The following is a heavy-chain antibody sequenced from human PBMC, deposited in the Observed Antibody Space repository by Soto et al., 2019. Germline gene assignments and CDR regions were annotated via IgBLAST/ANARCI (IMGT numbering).Heavy chain of an antibody. V-gene: IGHV3-48*02. CDR3: ARERRGIQVDP. CDR1: GFTLSAYG. Sequence: QVVESGGGLVQPGGSLRLSCAASGFTLSAYGMNWVRQAPGKGLEWVSFISRNSSTVYYVDSVRGRFTISRDNAKNSVYLQMNSLRDEDTAVYYCARERRGIQVDPWGQGTLVTVSS. J-gene: IGHJ5*02. D-gene: IGHD3-3*02. CDR2: ISRNSSTV.